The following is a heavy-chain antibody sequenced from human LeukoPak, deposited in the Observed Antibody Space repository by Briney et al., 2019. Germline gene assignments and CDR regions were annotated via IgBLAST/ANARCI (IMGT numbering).Heavy chain of an antibody. CDR2: ISGYSGNT. CDR3: ARGGSTSYTRDFDY. D-gene: IGHD2-2*01. V-gene: IGHV1-18*01. J-gene: IGHJ4*02. CDR1: GYTFTNYG. Sequence: ASVKVSCKASGYTFTNYGINWVRQAPGQGLEWMGWISGYSGNTNYAQKLQGRVTMTTDTSTSTAYMDLRSLRSDDTAVYYCARGGSTSYTRDFDYWGQGTLVTVSS.